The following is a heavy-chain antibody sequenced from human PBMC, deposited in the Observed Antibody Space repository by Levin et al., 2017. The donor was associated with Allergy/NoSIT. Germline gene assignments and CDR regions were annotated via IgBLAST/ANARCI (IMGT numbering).Heavy chain of an antibody. CDR3: AKGSSSNWYSAFDY. CDR1: GFTFSSYA. D-gene: IGHD6-13*01. J-gene: IGHJ4*02. Sequence: LSLTCAASGFTFSSYAMHWVRQAPGKGLEWVAVISYDGTNKYNADSVKGRFTISRDNSKNTLYLQMNSLRAEDTAVYYCAKGSSSNWYSAFDYWGQGTLVTVSS. V-gene: IGHV3-30-3*01. CDR2: ISYDGTNK.